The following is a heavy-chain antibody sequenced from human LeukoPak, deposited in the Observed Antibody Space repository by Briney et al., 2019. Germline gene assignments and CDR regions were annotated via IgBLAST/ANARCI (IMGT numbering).Heavy chain of an antibody. V-gene: IGHV1-2*02. D-gene: IGHD3-3*01. CDR3: ARDRRFWSGHPSHPFDY. CDR1: GYTFTGYY. J-gene: IGHJ4*02. Sequence: GASVKVSCKASGYTFTGYYMHWVRQAPGQGLEWMGWINPNSGGTNYAQKFQGRVTMTRDTSISTAYMELSRLRSDDTAVYYCARDRRFWSGHPSHPFDYWGQGTLVTVSS. CDR2: INPNSGGT.